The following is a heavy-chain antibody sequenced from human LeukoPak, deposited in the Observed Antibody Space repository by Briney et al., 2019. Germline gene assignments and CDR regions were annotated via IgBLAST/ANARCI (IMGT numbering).Heavy chain of an antibody. CDR1: GFTVSTNY. J-gene: IGHJ4*02. Sequence: GGSLRLSCAASGFTVSTNYMSWVRQAPGKGLEWVSVIYSGGSTFYADSVKGRFTISRDNSKTTLYLQMNSLRAEDTAVYYCAKDVPAAYFDYWGQGTLVTVSS. CDR3: AKDVPAAYFDY. V-gene: IGHV3-53*05. D-gene: IGHD2-2*01. CDR2: IYSGGST.